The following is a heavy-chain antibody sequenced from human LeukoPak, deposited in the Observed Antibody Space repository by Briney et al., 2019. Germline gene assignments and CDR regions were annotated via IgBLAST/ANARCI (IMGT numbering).Heavy chain of an antibody. CDR2: IYTSGST. Sequence: PSETLSLTCTVSGGSISSYYWSWIRQPAGKGLEWIGRIYTSGSTNYNPSLKSRVTMSVDTSKNQFSLKLSSVTAADTAVYYCARERKEYGSGSYHDDYWGQGTLVTVSS. CDR1: GGSISSYY. CDR3: ARERKEYGSGSYHDDY. V-gene: IGHV4-4*07. D-gene: IGHD3-10*01. J-gene: IGHJ4*02.